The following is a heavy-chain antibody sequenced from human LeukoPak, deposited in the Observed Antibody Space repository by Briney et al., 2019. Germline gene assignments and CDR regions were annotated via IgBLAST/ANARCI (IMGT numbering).Heavy chain of an antibody. J-gene: IGHJ4*02. D-gene: IGHD6-13*01. CDR2: ISSSSSYI. CDR1: GFTFSSYS. Sequence: PGGSLRLSCAASGFTFSSYSMNWVRQAPGKGLEWVSSISSSSSYIHYADSVKGRFTISRDNAKNSLYLQMNSLRAEDTAVYYCARKGSSWYFDYWGQGTLVTVSS. V-gene: IGHV3-21*01. CDR3: ARKGSSWYFDY.